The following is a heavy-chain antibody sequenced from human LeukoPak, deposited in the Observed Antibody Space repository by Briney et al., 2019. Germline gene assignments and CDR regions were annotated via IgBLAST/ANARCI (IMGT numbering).Heavy chain of an antibody. Sequence: GGSLRLSCAASGFTFSRYTMSWVRQAPGKGLEWVSSTSGSGVSTYYADSVKGRFTISRDNSKNTLYLQMNSLRAEDTAVYYCARDTVGALGYFDYWGQGTLVTVSS. V-gene: IGHV3-23*01. CDR2: TSGSGVST. CDR3: ARDTVGALGYFDY. D-gene: IGHD1-26*01. J-gene: IGHJ4*02. CDR1: GFTFSRYT.